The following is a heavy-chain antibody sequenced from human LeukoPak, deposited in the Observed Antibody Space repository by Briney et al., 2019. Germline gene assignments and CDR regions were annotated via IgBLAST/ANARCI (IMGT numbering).Heavy chain of an antibody. V-gene: IGHV3-11*01. CDR1: GFTCSDYY. CDR3: ARVNWNYVENWFDP. CDR2: ISSSGSTI. D-gene: IGHD1-7*01. J-gene: IGHJ5*02. Sequence: GGSLRLSCAASGFTCSDYYMSWIRQALGKGLEWVSYISSSGSTIYYADSVKGRFTISGDNAKNSLYLQMNSLRAEDTAVYYCARVNWNYVENWFDPWGQGTLVTVSS.